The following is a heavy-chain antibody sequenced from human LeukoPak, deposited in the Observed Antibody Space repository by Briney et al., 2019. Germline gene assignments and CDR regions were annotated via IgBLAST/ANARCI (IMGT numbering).Heavy chain of an antibody. D-gene: IGHD6-13*01. Sequence: GGSLRLSCAASGFTFSSYWMSWVRQAPGKGLEWVAVIWYDGSNKYYADSVKGRFTISRDNSKNTLYLQMNSLRAEDTAVYYCAKDILAAAGEGGFDYWGQGTLVTVSS. V-gene: IGHV3-33*06. J-gene: IGHJ4*02. CDR1: GFTFSSYW. CDR2: IWYDGSNK. CDR3: AKDILAAAGEGGFDY.